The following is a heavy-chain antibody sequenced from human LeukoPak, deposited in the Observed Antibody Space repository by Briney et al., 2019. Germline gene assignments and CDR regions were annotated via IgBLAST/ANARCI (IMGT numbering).Heavy chain of an antibody. Sequence: PSETLSLTCTVSGGSISSGSYYWSWIRQPAGKGLEWIGRIYTSGSTNYNPSLKSRVTMSVDTSKNQFSLKLSSVTAADTAVYYCAGRWSYYDSSGYYSPRDYYYYYMDVWGKGTTVTISS. V-gene: IGHV4-61*02. J-gene: IGHJ6*03. CDR2: IYTSGST. CDR1: GGSISSGSYY. CDR3: AGRWSYYDSSGYYSPRDYYYYYMDV. D-gene: IGHD3-22*01.